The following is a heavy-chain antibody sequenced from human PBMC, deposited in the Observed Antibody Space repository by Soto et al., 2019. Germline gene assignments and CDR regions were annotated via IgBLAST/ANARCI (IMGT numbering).Heavy chain of an antibody. J-gene: IGHJ3*02. CDR2: IIPILGIA. CDR1: GGTFSSYT. CDR3: ARDRGDGYNNI. V-gene: IGHV1-69*08. Sequence: QVQLVQSGAEVKKPGSSVKVSCKASGGTFSSYTISWVRQAPGQGLEWMGRIIPILGIANYAQKFQGRVTITADKSTSTAYMEMSSLRSEDTAVYYCARDRGDGYNNIWGQGTMVTVSS. D-gene: IGHD5-12*01.